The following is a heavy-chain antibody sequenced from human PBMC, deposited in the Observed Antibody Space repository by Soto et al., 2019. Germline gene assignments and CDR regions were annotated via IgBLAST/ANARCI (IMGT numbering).Heavy chain of an antibody. CDR1: GGTFSSYT. D-gene: IGHD2-8*01. J-gene: IGHJ4*02. Sequence: QVQLVQSGAEVKKPGSSVKVSCKASGGTFSSYTISWVRQAPGQGLEWMGRIIPILGIANYPQKFQGRVTIPADKSTSTPYLELGSLRSEDPAVYYCARISTGGGISNGYWGQGTLVTVSS. V-gene: IGHV1-69*02. CDR3: ARISTGGGISNGY. CDR2: IIPILGIA.